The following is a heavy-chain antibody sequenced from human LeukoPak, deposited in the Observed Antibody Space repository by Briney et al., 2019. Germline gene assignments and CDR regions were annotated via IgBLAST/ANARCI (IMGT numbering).Heavy chain of an antibody. J-gene: IGHJ4*02. V-gene: IGHV3-23*01. CDR1: GFTFSSYG. Sequence: PGGSLRLSCAASGFTFSSYGMSWVRQAPGKGLEWVSAISGSGGSTYYADSVKGRFTISRDNAKNSLYLQMNSLRAEDTAVYYCARPTFNYGDYIPLDYWGQGTLVTVSS. CDR2: ISGSGGST. CDR3: ARPTFNYGDYIPLDY. D-gene: IGHD4-17*01.